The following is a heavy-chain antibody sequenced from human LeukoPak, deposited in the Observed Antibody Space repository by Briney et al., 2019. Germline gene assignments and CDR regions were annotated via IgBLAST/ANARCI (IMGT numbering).Heavy chain of an antibody. CDR3: ARGAVVVPAASFDY. D-gene: IGHD2-2*01. Sequence: SQTLSLTCTVSGGSISSGGYYWSWIRQHPGKGLEWIGYIYYSGSTYYNPSPKSRVTISVDTSKNQFSLKLSSVTAADTAVYYCARGAVVVPAASFDYWGQGTLVTVSS. J-gene: IGHJ4*02. CDR2: IYYSGST. CDR1: GGSISSGGYY. V-gene: IGHV4-31*03.